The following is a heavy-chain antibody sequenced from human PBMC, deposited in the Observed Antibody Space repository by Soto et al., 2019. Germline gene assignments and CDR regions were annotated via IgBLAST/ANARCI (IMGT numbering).Heavy chain of an antibody. Sequence: PGESLKISCAASGFTFSSYAMSWVRQAPGKGLEWVSAISGSGGSRTTYADSVKGRFTISRDNAKNAIFLQMTSLRVDDTAVYFCARGDRGGFDLWGQGTMVTVSS. CDR3: ARGDRGGFDL. CDR2: ISGSGGSRT. CDR1: GFTFSSYA. V-gene: IGHV3-23*01. D-gene: IGHD3-10*01. J-gene: IGHJ3*01.